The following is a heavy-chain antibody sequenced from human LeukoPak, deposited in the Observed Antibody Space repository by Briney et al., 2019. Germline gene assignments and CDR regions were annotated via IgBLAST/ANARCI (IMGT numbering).Heavy chain of an antibody. J-gene: IGHJ5*02. CDR3: ARDCGGDCPLDP. Sequence: PSETLSLTCAVYGGSFSGYYWSWIRQPPGKGLEWIGEINHSGSTNYNPSLKSRVTISVDTSKNQFSLKLSSVTAADTAVYYCARDCGGDCPLDPWGQGTLVTVSS. CDR1: GGSFSGYY. CDR2: INHSGST. D-gene: IGHD2-21*02. V-gene: IGHV4-34*01.